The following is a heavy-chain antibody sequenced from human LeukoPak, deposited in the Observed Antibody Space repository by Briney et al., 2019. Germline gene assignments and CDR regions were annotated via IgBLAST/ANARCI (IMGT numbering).Heavy chain of an antibody. J-gene: IGHJ4*02. V-gene: IGHV4-39*07. CDR2: IYYSGST. Sequence: SETLSLTCTVSGGSISSSSYYWGWIRQPPGKGLEWIGSIYYSGSTYYNPSLKSRVTISVDTSKNQFSLKLSSVTAADTAVYYCARDRERWSPSFAFDYWGQGTLVTVSS. D-gene: IGHD4-23*01. CDR3: ARDRERWSPSFAFDY. CDR1: GGSISSSSYY.